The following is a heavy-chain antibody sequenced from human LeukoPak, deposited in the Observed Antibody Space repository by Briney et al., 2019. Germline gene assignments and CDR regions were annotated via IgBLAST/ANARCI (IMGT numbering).Heavy chain of an antibody. Sequence: GGSLRLSCAASGFTFSNYGMSWVRQAPGKGLEWVSTISGSGGNTYYADSVKGRFTISRDNAKNSLYLQMNSLRAEDTAVYYCARDLGYYGSGSYPDYWGQGTLVTVSS. V-gene: IGHV3-21*01. J-gene: IGHJ4*02. CDR3: ARDLGYYGSGSYPDY. CDR2: ISGSGGNT. CDR1: GFTFSNYG. D-gene: IGHD3-10*01.